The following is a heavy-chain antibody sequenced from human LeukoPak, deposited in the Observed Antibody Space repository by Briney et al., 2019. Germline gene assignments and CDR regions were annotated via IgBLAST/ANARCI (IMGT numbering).Heavy chain of an antibody. D-gene: IGHD2-15*01. CDR3: ARDLHCSGGSCYHYYDMDV. CDR1: GFTFSSYT. J-gene: IGHJ6*02. V-gene: IGHV3-30-3*01. CDR2: ISYDGSNK. Sequence: GRSLRLSCAASGFTFSSYTMHWVRQAPGKGLEWVVVISYDGSNKYYADSVKGRFTISRDNSKNTLYLQMNSLSAEDTAVYYCARDLHCSGGSCYHYYDMDVWGQGTTVTVSS.